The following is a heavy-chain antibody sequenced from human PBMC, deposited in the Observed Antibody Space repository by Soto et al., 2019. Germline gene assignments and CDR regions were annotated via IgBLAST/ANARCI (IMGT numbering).Heavy chain of an antibody. CDR2: TYYRSKWYN. J-gene: IGHJ4*02. D-gene: IGHD7-27*01. V-gene: IGHV6-1*01. CDR3: ARGDHWAFDY. CDR1: GDSVSSNSVT. Sequence: SQTLSLTCAISGDSVSSNSVTWNWIRQSPSRGLEWLGRTYYRSKWYNDYAVSVKSRITISPDTSKSQFSLQLNSVTPEDTAVYYCARGDHWAFDYRAQGTPVTVSS.